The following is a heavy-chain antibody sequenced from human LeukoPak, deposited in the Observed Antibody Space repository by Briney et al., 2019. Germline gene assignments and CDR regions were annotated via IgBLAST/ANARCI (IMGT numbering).Heavy chain of an antibody. V-gene: IGHV3-74*01. Sequence: GGSLRLSCAASGFTFSSYWMHWVRQAPGKTLVWFSRIKSDGSTRYADSVKSRFTNSRDNAKTTVSLQMNSLSAEDTGVYYCARAPSEIGGYYPEYFRHWGQGPLDTVSP. CDR3: ARAPSEIGGYYPEYFRH. CDR2: IKSDGST. J-gene: IGHJ1*01. CDR1: GFTFSSYW. D-gene: IGHD3-22*01.